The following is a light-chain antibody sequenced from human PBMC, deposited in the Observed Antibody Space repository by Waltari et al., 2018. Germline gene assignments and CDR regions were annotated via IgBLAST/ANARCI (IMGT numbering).Light chain of an antibody. V-gene: IGLV3-25*03. CDR2: RDT. CDR1: ALPKQD. CDR3: QSADSSGNYVV. J-gene: IGLJ2*01. Sequence: HELTQPPSVSVSPGQTARITCSGDALPKQDAYWYQQRPGKAPVLVIYRDTERPSGIPERFSGSSSGTIVTLTISGVQAEDEADYYCQSADSSGNYVVFGGGTKLTVL.